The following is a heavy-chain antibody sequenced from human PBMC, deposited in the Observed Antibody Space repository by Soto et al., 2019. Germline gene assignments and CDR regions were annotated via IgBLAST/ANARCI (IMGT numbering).Heavy chain of an antibody. CDR1: GFTFSSYA. Sequence: GGSLRLSCAASGFTFSSYAMSWVRQAPGKGLEWVSAISGSGGSTYYADSVKGRFTISRDNSKNTLYLQMNSLRAEDTAVYYCAKDVRVWFGELPFDYWGQGTLVTVSS. CDR2: ISGSGGST. V-gene: IGHV3-23*01. J-gene: IGHJ4*02. D-gene: IGHD3-10*01. CDR3: AKDVRVWFGELPFDY.